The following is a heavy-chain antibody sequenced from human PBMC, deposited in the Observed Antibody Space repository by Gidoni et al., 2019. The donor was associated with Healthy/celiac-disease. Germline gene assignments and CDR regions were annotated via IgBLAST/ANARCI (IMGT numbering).Heavy chain of an antibody. CDR2: IFSNDEK. CDR1: GFSLSNARMG. Sequence: QVTLKESGPVLVKPTETLTLTCTVSGFSLSNARMGVSWIRQPPGKALEWLAHIFSNDEKSYSTSLKSRLTISKDTSKSQVVLTMTNMDPVDTATYYCARIQSIAARRNDRRNWFDPWGQGTLVTVSS. CDR3: ARIQSIAARRNDRRNWFDP. D-gene: IGHD6-6*01. V-gene: IGHV2-26*01. J-gene: IGHJ5*02.